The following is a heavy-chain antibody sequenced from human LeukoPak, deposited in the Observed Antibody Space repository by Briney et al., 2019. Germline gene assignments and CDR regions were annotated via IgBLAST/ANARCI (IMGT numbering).Heavy chain of an antibody. CDR2: TFYRGST. Sequence: PSETLSLTCTVSGGSISSYYWSWIWQTPGKGLEWIGYTFYRGSTNYNPSLKSRVTISVDTSKNQFSLRLSSVTAADTAVYYCARGNYYGAGRLDYWGQGTLVTVSS. CDR3: ARGNYYGAGRLDY. V-gene: IGHV4-59*01. J-gene: IGHJ4*02. D-gene: IGHD3-10*01. CDR1: GGSISSYY.